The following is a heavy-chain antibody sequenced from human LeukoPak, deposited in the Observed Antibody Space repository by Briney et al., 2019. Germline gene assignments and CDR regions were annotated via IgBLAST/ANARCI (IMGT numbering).Heavy chain of an antibody. Sequence: ASVKVSCKASGYTFTSYYMHWVRQAPGQGLEWMGIINPSGGSTSSAQKFQGRVTMTRDTSTSTVYMELSSLRSEDTAVYYCARYDSSGYYYYWGQGTLVTVSS. J-gene: IGHJ4*02. V-gene: IGHV1-46*01. CDR2: INPSGGST. CDR1: GYTFTSYY. CDR3: ARYDSSGYYYY. D-gene: IGHD3-22*01.